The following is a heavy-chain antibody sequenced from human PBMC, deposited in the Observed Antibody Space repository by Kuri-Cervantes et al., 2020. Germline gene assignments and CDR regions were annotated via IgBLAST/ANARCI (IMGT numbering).Heavy chain of an antibody. CDR1: GGSISSSSYY. J-gene: IGHJ5*02. CDR2: IYYSGST. V-gene: IGHV4-39*07. Sequence: SETLSLTCTVSGGSISSSSYYWGWIRQPPGKGLEWIGSIYYSGSTYYNPSLKSRVTISVDTSKNQFSLKLSSVTAADTAVYYCARERRITMVPGVHDWFDPWGQGTLVTVSS. CDR3: ARERRITMVPGVHDWFDP. D-gene: IGHD3-10*01.